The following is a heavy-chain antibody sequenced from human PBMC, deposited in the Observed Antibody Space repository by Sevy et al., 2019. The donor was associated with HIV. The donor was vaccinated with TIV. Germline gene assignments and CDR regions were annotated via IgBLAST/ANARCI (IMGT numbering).Heavy chain of an antibody. V-gene: IGHV3-49*04. J-gene: IGHJ4*02. CDR3: TRCSGSQSIFDY. Sequence: GGSLRLSCTASGFIFGDYGMSWVRQAPGKGLEWIAFFKSKIHGGTTENAASVKGRFTISRDDSKNIVYLQMSNLKTEDTAVYYCTRCSGSQSIFDYWGQRTLVTASS. CDR1: GFIFGDYG. CDR2: FKSKIHGGTT. D-gene: IGHD6-25*01.